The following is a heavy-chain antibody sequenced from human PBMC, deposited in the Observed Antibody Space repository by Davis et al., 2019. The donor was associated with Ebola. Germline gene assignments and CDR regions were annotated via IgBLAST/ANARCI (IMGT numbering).Heavy chain of an antibody. Sequence: GESLKISCAASGFTFSNYAMHWVRQAPGKGLEWVAVISYDGSNKYYADSVKGRFTISRDNSKNTLYLQMNSLRAEDTAVYYCARHYVYDYYMGLDVWGQGTTVTVSS. J-gene: IGHJ6*02. CDR2: ISYDGSNK. D-gene: IGHD3-16*01. CDR3: ARHYVYDYYMGLDV. V-gene: IGHV3-30*03. CDR1: GFTFSNYA.